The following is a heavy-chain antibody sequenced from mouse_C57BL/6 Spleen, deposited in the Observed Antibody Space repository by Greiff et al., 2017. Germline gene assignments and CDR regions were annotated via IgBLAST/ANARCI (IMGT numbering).Heavy chain of an antibody. V-gene: IGHV1-64*01. D-gene: IGHD1-1*01. CDR3: ARVGKDYSYFDY. CDR2: IPPNSGST. Sequence: QVQLQQPGAELVKPGASVKLSCKASGYTFTSYWMHWVKQRPGQGLEWIGMIPPNSGSTNYNEKFKSKATLTVDKSSSTAYMQLSSLTSEDSAVYYCARVGKDYSYFDYWGQGATLPVSS. J-gene: IGHJ2*01. CDR1: GYTFTSYW.